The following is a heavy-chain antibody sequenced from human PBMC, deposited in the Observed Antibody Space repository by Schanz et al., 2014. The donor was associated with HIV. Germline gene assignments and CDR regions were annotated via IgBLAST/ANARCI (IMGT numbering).Heavy chain of an antibody. D-gene: IGHD3-10*01. CDR1: GFTFNNYW. CDR3: AKCPTMVRGTGMDV. J-gene: IGHJ6*02. V-gene: IGHV3-74*01. CDR2: INSDGSST. Sequence: EVQLVESGGGLVQPGGSLRLSCEASGFTFNNYWMHWVRQVTGKGLVWVSRINSDGSSTSYADSVKGRFTISRDNAKNTLYLQMNRLRAEDTAVYYCAKCPTMVRGTGMDVWGQGTTVTVSS.